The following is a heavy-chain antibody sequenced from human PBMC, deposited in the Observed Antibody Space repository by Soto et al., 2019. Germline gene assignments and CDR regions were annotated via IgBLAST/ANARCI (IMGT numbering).Heavy chain of an antibody. V-gene: IGHV3-30-3*01. CDR2: ISYDGSNK. CDR3: ARDREYYGMDV. Sequence: GGSLRLSCAASGFTFSSYAMHWVRQAPGKGLEWVAVISYDGSNKYYADSVKGRFTISRDNSKNTLYLQMNSLRAEDTAVYYCARDREYYGMDVWGQGTTVTVSS. CDR1: GFTFSSYA. J-gene: IGHJ6*02.